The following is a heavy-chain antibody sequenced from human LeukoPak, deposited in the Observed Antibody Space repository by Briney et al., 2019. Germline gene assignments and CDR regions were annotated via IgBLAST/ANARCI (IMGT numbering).Heavy chain of an antibody. CDR3: ADGTQPYYFDY. D-gene: IGHD1-14*01. Sequence: PSETLSLTCTVSGGSISSGGYYWSWIRQHPGKGLEWIRYIYYSGSTYYNPSLKSRVTISVDTSKNQFSLKLSSVTAADTAVYYCADGTQPYYFDYWGQGTLVTVSS. CDR1: GGSISSGGYY. V-gene: IGHV4-31*03. CDR2: IYYSGST. J-gene: IGHJ4*02.